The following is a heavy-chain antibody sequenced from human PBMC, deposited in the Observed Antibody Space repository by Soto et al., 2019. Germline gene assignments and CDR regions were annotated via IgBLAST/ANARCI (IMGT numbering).Heavy chain of an antibody. Sequence: ASVKVSCEASGYTFTSYGISWVRQAPGQGLEWMGWISAYNGNTDYAQKLQGRVTMTTDTSTSTAYMELRSLRSDDTAVYYCARYLPTRRGYSYGYGSWGQGTLVNV. CDR3: ARYLPTRRGYSYGYGS. CDR1: GYTFTSYG. J-gene: IGHJ5*02. D-gene: IGHD5-18*01. CDR2: ISAYNGNT. V-gene: IGHV1-18*01.